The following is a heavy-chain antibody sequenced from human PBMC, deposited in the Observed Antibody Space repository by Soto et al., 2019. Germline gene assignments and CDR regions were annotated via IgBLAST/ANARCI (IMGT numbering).Heavy chain of an antibody. D-gene: IGHD1-26*01. CDR2: IWYDGSHK. Sequence: QVQLVESGGGVVQPGRSLRLSCAASGFTFSTYGMHWVRKAPGTGLEWVAVIWYDGSHKDYVESVKGRFTISRDNSKNTLYLQMNSLRVEDTAVYYCARAVGPFDYWGQGTLVAVSS. CDR3: ARAVGPFDY. V-gene: IGHV3-33*01. J-gene: IGHJ4*02. CDR1: GFTFSTYG.